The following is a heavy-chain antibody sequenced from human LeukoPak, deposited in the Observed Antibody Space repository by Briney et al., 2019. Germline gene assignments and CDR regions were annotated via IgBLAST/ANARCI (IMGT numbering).Heavy chain of an antibody. CDR2: ISGSGGST. Sequence: GGSLRLSCAASGFTFSSYAMSWVRQAPGEGLEWVSAISGSGGSTYYAGSVKGRFTISRDNSKNTLYLQMNSLRAEDTAVYYCAKYVAATNYYYYYGMDVWGQGTTVTVSS. CDR1: GFTFSSYA. CDR3: AKYVAATNYYYYYGMDV. D-gene: IGHD6-19*01. J-gene: IGHJ6*02. V-gene: IGHV3-23*01.